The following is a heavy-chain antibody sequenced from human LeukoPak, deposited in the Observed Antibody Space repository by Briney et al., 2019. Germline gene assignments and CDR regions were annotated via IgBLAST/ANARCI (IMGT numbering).Heavy chain of an antibody. CDR3: ASRLEGSGSYYFSP. J-gene: IGHJ5*02. Sequence: AGGSLRLSCAASGFTFSSYSMNWVRQAPGKGLEWVSYISSSSSFIYYADSVKGRFTISRDNAKNSLYLQMNSLRAEDTAVYYCASRLEGSGSYYFSPWGQGTLVTVSS. CDR1: GFTFSSYS. CDR2: ISSSSSFI. V-gene: IGHV3-21*01. D-gene: IGHD3-10*01.